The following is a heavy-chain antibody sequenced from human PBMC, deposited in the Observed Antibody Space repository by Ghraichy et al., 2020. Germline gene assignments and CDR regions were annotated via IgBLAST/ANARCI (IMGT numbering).Heavy chain of an antibody. D-gene: IGHD7-27*01. J-gene: IGHJ4*02. CDR2: IYYSGST. V-gene: IGHV4-59*01. CDR3: ARGLLGISHY. CDR1: GGSISSYY. Sequence: SQTLSLTCTVSGGSISSYYWSWIRQPPGKGLEWIGYIYYSGSTNYNPSLKSRVTISVDTSKNQFSLKLSSVTAADTAVYYCARGLLGISHYWGQGTLVTVSS.